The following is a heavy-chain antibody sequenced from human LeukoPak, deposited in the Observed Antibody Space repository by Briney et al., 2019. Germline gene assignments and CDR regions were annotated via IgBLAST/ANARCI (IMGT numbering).Heavy chain of an antibody. Sequence: GASVKVSCKASGGTFSSHAISWVRQAPGQGLEWMGGIIPIFGTANYAQKFQGRVTITTDESTSTAYMELSSLRSEDTAVYYCARTDYYDSSGYYYFDYWGQGTLVTVSS. V-gene: IGHV1-69*05. J-gene: IGHJ4*02. CDR1: GGTFSSHA. D-gene: IGHD3-22*01. CDR3: ARTDYYDSSGYYYFDY. CDR2: IIPIFGTA.